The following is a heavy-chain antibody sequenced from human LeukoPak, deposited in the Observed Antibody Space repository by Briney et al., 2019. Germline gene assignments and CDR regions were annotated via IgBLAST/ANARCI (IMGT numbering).Heavy chain of an antibody. CDR3: ARGYCSSTSCSLYYFDY. D-gene: IGHD2-2*01. Sequence: ASVKVSCKASGYTFTSYYMHWVRQAPGQGLEWMGIINPSGGSTSYAQKFQGRVTMTRDTSTSTVYMELSSLRSEDTAVYYCARGYCSSTSCSLYYFDYWGQGTLVTVSS. CDR1: GYTFTSYY. V-gene: IGHV1-46*01. J-gene: IGHJ4*02. CDR2: INPSGGST.